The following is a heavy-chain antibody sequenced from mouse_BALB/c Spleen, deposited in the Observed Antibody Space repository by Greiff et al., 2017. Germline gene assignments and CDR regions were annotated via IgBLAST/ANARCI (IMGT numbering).Heavy chain of an antibody. CDR3: ARSSSSSAWFAY. CDR1: GFNIKDYY. CDR2: IDPENGNT. J-gene: IGHJ3*01. D-gene: IGHD1-1*01. V-gene: IGHV14-1*02. Sequence: EVQLQQSGAELVRPGALVKLSCKASGFNIKDYYMHWVKQRPEQGLEWIGWIDPENGNTIYDPTFQGKASITADTSSNTAYLQLSSLTSEDTAVYYCARSSSSSAWFAYWGQGTLVTVSA.